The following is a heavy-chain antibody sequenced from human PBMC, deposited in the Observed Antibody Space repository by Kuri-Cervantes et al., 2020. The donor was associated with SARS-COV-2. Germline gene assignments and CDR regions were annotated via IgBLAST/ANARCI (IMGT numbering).Heavy chain of an antibody. CDR3: ARVAGYDTSGYYGAWDY. CDR2: ISYAGTG. J-gene: IGHJ4*02. D-gene: IGHD3-22*01. CDR1: GFTFSTYA. V-gene: IGHV3-30*04. Sequence: GGSLRLSCAASGFTFSTYAMQWVRQAPGKGLEWVAGISYAGTGHYAVSVKGRFTISRDNSENTLYLQMHSLRPEDTAVYYWARVAGYDTSGYYGAWDYWGQGILVTSPQ.